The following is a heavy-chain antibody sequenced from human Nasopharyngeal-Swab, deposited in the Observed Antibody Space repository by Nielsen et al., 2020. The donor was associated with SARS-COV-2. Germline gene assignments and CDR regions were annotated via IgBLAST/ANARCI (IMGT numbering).Heavy chain of an antibody. Sequence: GESLKTSCKGSGYSFTSYWIGWVRQMPGKGLEWMGIIYPGDSDTRYSPSFQGQVTISADKPISTAYLQWSSLKASDTAMYYCARRGGRFGVNWYFDLWGRGTLVTVSS. V-gene: IGHV5-51*01. D-gene: IGHD3-10*01. CDR1: GYSFTSYW. CDR3: ARRGGRFGVNWYFDL. J-gene: IGHJ2*01. CDR2: IYPGDSDT.